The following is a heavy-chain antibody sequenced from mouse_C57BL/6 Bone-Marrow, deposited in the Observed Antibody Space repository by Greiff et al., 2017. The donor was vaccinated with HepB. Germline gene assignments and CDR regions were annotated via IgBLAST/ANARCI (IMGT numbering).Heavy chain of an antibody. CDR3: TTGDHWYFDV. Sequence: EVQLQQSGAELVRPGASVKLSCTASGFNIKDDYMHWVKQRPEQGLEWIGWIDPENGDTEYASKFQGKATITADTSSNTAYLQLSSLTSEDTAVYYCTTGDHWYFDVWGTGTTVTVSS. CDR1: GFNIKDDY. V-gene: IGHV14-4*01. J-gene: IGHJ1*03. CDR2: IDPENGDT.